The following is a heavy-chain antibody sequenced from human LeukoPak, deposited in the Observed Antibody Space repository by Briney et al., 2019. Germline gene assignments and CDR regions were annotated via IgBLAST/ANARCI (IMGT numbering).Heavy chain of an antibody. CDR2: ISYDGSNK. CDR1: GFTFSSYA. D-gene: IGHD4-17*01. V-gene: IGHV3-30*04. J-gene: IGHJ6*03. CDR3: ARAPTVTTWDYYMDV. Sequence: GGSLRLSCAASGFTFSSYAMHWVRQAPGKGLEWVAVISYDGSNKYYADSVKGRFTISRDNSKNTLYLQMNSLRAEDTAVYYCARAPTVTTWDYYMDVWGKGTTVTVSS.